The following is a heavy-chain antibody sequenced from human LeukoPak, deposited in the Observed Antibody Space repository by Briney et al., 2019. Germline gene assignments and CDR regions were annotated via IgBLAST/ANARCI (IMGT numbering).Heavy chain of an antibody. Sequence: GGSLRLSCAASGFTFDDYGMSWVRQAPGKGLEWVSYMSSSGGTIYYADSVKGRFTISRDNAKSSLYLQMNSLRVEDTAVYYCARPTAVGATPRAFDIWGQGTMVTVSS. CDR2: MSSSGGTI. CDR3: ARPTAVGATPRAFDI. CDR1: GFTFDDYG. D-gene: IGHD1-26*01. J-gene: IGHJ3*02. V-gene: IGHV3-48*03.